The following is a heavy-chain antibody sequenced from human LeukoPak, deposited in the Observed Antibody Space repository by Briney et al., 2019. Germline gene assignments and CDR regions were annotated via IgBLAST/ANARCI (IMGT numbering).Heavy chain of an antibody. CDR3: ARVLGTMVRGVEYYFDC. V-gene: IGHV4-31*03. CDR1: GGSISSGGYY. J-gene: IGHJ4*02. CDR2: IYYSGST. D-gene: IGHD3-10*01. Sequence: SETLSLTCTVSGGSISSGGYYWSWIRQHPGKGLEWIGYIYYSGSTYYNPSLKSRVTISVDTSKNQFSLKLSSVTAADTAVYYCARVLGTMVRGVEYYFDCWGQGTLVTVSS.